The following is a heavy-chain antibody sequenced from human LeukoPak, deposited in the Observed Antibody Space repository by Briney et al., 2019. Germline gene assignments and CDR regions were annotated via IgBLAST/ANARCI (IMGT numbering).Heavy chain of an antibody. V-gene: IGHV3-23*01. CDR1: GFTFSTYA. CDR3: AKPLYSGNYHIYYYYYMDV. Sequence: GSXRLSCAASGFTFSTYAMSWVRQAPGEGLEWVSTITDSGSSTYYADSVKGRFTISRDNSKNTVYLQMNSLRAEDTAVYYCAKPLYSGNYHIYYYYYMDVWGKGTTVTVSS. D-gene: IGHD1-26*01. CDR2: ITDSGSST. J-gene: IGHJ6*03.